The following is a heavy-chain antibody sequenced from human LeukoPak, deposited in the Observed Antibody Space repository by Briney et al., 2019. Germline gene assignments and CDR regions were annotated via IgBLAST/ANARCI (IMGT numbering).Heavy chain of an antibody. J-gene: IGHJ4*02. Sequence: PGGSLRLSCAASGFTFSSYAMSWVRQAPGKGLEWVANIKQDGSEKYYVDSVKGRFTISRDNAKNSLYLQMNSLRAEDTAVYYCARVYAYYYDSSGYFDYWGQGTLVTVSS. CDR3: ARVYAYYYDSSGYFDY. CDR2: IKQDGSEK. V-gene: IGHV3-7*01. D-gene: IGHD3-22*01. CDR1: GFTFSSYA.